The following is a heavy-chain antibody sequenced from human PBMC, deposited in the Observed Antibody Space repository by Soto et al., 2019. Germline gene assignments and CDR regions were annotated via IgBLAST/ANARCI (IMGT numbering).Heavy chain of an antibody. Sequence: QVQLVESGGGVVQPGRSLRLSCAASGFTFSSYGMHWVRQAPGKGLEWVAVISYDGSNKYYADSVKGRFTISRDNSKNTLYLHMNRLRAEETAVYYCAKARAYYYDSSALGDYWGQGTLVTVSS. CDR1: GFTFSSYG. CDR2: ISYDGSNK. D-gene: IGHD3-22*01. CDR3: AKARAYYYDSSALGDY. J-gene: IGHJ4*02. V-gene: IGHV3-30*18.